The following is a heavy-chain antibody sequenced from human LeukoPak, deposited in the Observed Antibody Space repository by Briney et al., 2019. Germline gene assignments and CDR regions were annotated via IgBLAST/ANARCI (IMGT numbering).Heavy chain of an antibody. Sequence: ASVKVSCKASGYSFVLYGISWVRQAPGEGPEWMGWISGSTGDTNYAQKFQGRVTMTADTSSSTAYMELRSLRLDDMAVYYCARVETTYYYDSSGTYYFDYWGQGTLVTVSS. CDR1: GYSFVLYG. V-gene: IGHV1-18*03. J-gene: IGHJ4*02. D-gene: IGHD3-22*01. CDR3: ARVETTYYYDSSGTYYFDY. CDR2: ISGSTGDT.